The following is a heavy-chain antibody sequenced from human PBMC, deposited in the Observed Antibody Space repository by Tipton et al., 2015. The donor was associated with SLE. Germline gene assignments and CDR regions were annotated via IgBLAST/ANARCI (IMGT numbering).Heavy chain of an antibody. J-gene: IGHJ3*02. D-gene: IGHD1-20*01. CDR3: ARGGNYRYNWNDGDGFDI. V-gene: IGHV4-34*01. CDR2: INHSGST. CDR1: GGSFSGFY. Sequence: TLSLTCAVRGGSFSGFYWSWIRQPPGKGLEWIGEINHSGSTNYNPSLKGRVTMSVDTSKYQFSLKLSSVTAADTAVYYCARGGNYRYNWNDGDGFDIWGQGTMVTVSS.